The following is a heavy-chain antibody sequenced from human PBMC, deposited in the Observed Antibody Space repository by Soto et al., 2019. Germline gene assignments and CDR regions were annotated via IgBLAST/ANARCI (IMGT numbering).Heavy chain of an antibody. CDR1: GGSFSGYY. V-gene: IGHV4-34*01. CDR3: ARGRRSYYYGSGSFAFDI. D-gene: IGHD3-10*01. J-gene: IGHJ3*02. CDR2: INHSGRT. Sequence: SETLSLTCAVYGGSFSGYYWNSIRQPPGKRLEWIGEINHSGRTNYNPSLKSRVTISVDTSKNQFSLKLSSVTAADTAVYYCARGRRSYYYGSGSFAFDIWGQGTMVTVSS.